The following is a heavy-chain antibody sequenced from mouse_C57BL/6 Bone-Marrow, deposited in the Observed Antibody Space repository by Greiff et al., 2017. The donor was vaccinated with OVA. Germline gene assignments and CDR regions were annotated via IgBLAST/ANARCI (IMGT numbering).Heavy chain of an antibody. Sequence: VQVVESGAELVKPGASVKLSCKASGYTFTEYTIHWVKQRSGQGLEWIGWFYPGSGSIKYNEKFKDKATLTADKSSSTVYMELSRLTSEDSAVYFCARQDYYGSSFWYFDVWGTGTTVTVSS. CDR2: FYPGSGSI. D-gene: IGHD1-1*01. CDR3: ARQDYYGSSFWYFDV. V-gene: IGHV1-62-2*01. J-gene: IGHJ1*03. CDR1: GYTFTEYT.